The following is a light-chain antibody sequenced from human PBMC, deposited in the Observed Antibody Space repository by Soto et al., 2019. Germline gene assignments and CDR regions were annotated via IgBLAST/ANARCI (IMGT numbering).Light chain of an antibody. CDR3: SSYTTSSTYV. CDR2: EVS. V-gene: IGLV2-14*01. J-gene: IGLJ1*01. Sequence: QSVLTQPASVSGSPGQSIAISCTGTSSDVGAYDFVSWYQQYPGKTPKVLISEVSYRPSGVSDRFSGSKSGNTASLTISGLQAEDEADYYCSSYTTSSTYVFGTGTQLTVL. CDR1: SSDVGAYDF.